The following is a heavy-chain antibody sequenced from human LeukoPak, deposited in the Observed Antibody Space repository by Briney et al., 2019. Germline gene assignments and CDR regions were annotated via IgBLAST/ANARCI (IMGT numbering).Heavy chain of an antibody. V-gene: IGHV4-59*01. CDR1: GGSIASYY. Sequence: PSETLSLTCTVSGGSIASYYWSWIRQFPGKGLEWIGYISYRGSTSYNPSLNSRVSISLDTSKNQLSLRLNSVTAADTAVYYCARAEYCSGGSCYYWDYWGQGTLVTVSS. CDR3: ARAEYCSGGSCYYWDY. D-gene: IGHD2-15*01. J-gene: IGHJ4*02. CDR2: ISYRGST.